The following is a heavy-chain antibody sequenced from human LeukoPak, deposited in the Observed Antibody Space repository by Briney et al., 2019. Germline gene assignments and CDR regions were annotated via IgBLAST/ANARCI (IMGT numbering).Heavy chain of an antibody. V-gene: IGHV3-64*01. CDR3: ARVSAAAGTYWFDP. D-gene: IGHD6-13*01. J-gene: IGHJ5*02. Sequence: PGGSLRLSCAASGFTFSSYAMHWVRQAPGRGLEYVSAISSNGGSTYYANSVKGRFTISRDNSKNTLYLQMGSLRAEDMAVYYCARVSAAAGTYWFDPWGQGTLVTVSS. CDR2: ISSNGGST. CDR1: GFTFSSYA.